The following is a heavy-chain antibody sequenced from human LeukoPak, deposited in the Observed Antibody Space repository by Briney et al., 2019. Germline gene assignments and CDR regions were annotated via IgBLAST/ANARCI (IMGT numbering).Heavy chain of an antibody. CDR3: ASRLRFLEWLPPDDY. Sequence: ASVKVSCKASGGTFSSYAISWVRQAPGQGLEWMGGIIPIFGTANYAQKFQGRVTITADESTSTAYMELSSLRSEDTAVYYCASRLRFLEWLPPDDYWGQGTLVTVSS. CDR2: IIPIFGTA. CDR1: GGTFSSYA. V-gene: IGHV1-69*13. J-gene: IGHJ4*02. D-gene: IGHD3-3*01.